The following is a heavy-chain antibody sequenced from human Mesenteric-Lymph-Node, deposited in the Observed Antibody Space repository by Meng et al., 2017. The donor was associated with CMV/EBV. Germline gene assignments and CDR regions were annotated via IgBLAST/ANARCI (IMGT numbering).Heavy chain of an antibody. Sequence: ASVKVSCKASGYPFVNYGVSWVRQAPGQGLEWMALIRVYSGITDYAQKFRGRVTVTKDTSTNTVYLELGSLTSDDTATYYCARDSSIEVNPGQIPTTFYGMDVWGQGTTVTVSS. CDR3: ARDSSIEVNPGQIPTTFYGMDV. CDR1: GYPFVNYG. CDR2: IRVYSGIT. V-gene: IGHV1-18*04. D-gene: IGHD3-16*01. J-gene: IGHJ6*02.